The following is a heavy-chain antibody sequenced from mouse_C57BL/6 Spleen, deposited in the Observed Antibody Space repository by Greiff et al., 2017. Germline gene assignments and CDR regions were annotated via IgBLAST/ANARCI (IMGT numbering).Heavy chain of an antibody. Sequence: QVQLKESGAELVKPGASVKISCKASGYAFSSYWMNWVKQRPGKGLEWIGQIYPGDGDTNYNGKFKGKATLTADKSSSTAYMQLSSLTSEDSAVYFCARSSSGYVDYFDYWGQGTTLTVSS. CDR1: GYAFSSYW. CDR3: ARSSSGYVDYFDY. J-gene: IGHJ2*01. CDR2: IYPGDGDT. V-gene: IGHV1-80*01. D-gene: IGHD3-2*02.